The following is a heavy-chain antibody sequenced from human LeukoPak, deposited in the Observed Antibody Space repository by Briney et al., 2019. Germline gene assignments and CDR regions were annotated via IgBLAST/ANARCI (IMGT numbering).Heavy chain of an antibody. D-gene: IGHD3-9*01. CDR3: AKDMEPAGYDILTGIDY. CDR1: GFTFSSYA. CDR2: ISGSGGST. J-gene: IGHJ4*02. Sequence: GGSLRLSCAASGFTFSSYAMSWVCQAPGKGLEWVSAISGSGGSTYYADSVKGRFTISRDNSKNTLYLQMNSLRAEDTAVYYCAKDMEPAGYDILTGIDYWGQGTLVTVSS. V-gene: IGHV3-23*01.